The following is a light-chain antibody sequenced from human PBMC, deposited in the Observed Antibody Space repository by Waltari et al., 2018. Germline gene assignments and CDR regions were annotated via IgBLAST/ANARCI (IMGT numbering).Light chain of an antibody. V-gene: IGLV1-44*01. CDR1: SSNIGANA. Sequence: QSLLTQPPSASATPGQRVTVSCSGSSSNIGANAVNWYQQLPGTAPKLLISNDKARASGVPDLFSGSKSGTSASLAISGLQSEDEARYYCAAWDGSLHGVVFGGGTNLAVL. CDR2: NDK. CDR3: AAWDGSLHGVV. J-gene: IGLJ2*01.